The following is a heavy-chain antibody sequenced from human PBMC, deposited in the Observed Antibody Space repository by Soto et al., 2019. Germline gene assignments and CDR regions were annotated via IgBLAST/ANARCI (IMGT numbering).Heavy chain of an antibody. CDR2: IYYSGST. D-gene: IGHD6-6*01. CDR3: ARDRQGHRARDAFDI. Sequence: SETLSLTCTVSGGSISSYYWSWIRQPPGKGLEWIGYIYYSGSTNYNPSLKSRVTISVDTSKNQFSLKLSSVTAADTAVYYCARDRQGHRARDAFDIWGQGTMVTVSS. V-gene: IGHV4-59*01. CDR1: GGSISSYY. J-gene: IGHJ3*02.